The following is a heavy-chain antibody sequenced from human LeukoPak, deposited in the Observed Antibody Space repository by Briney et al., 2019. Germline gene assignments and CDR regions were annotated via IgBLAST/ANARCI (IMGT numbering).Heavy chain of an antibody. CDR2: IDHGGST. D-gene: IGHD5-12*01. J-gene: IGHJ4*02. Sequence: SETLSLTCTVSGGSFSSYYWTWIRQPPGKGLEWIGYIDHGGSTNYNPSLRSRVSISSDTSKIQFSLELTSVTAADTAVYYCARVSGYDWESFYDYWGQGTLVTVSS. CDR1: GGSFSSYY. V-gene: IGHV4-59*01. CDR3: ARVSGYDWESFYDY.